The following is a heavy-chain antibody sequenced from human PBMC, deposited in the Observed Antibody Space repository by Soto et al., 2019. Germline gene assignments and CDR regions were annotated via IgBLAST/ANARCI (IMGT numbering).Heavy chain of an antibody. CDR2: ISTSKGDT. J-gene: IGHJ4*02. CDR1: GYTFTSYG. CDR3: ATRSPAFDF. V-gene: IGHV1-18*01. Sequence: QVQMVQSGPEVKKPGASVKVSCKTSGYTFTSYGVAWVRQAPGQGLEWMGWISTSKGDTTYAQKFQGRVTVTTDTSTSTAYMELRGLRSDDTAVYYCATRSPAFDFWGQGTLVTVSS.